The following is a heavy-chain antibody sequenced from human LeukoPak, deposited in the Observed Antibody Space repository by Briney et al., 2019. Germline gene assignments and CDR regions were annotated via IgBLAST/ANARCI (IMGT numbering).Heavy chain of an antibody. Sequence: GGSLSLSCAASGFTFSSYAMSWVRQAPGKGLEWVAGTSGSGGLAYYADSVRGRSTISRDNPENTLYLQLDSLRAEDTAVYYCAKDRVLRFLEWLTGFDPWGQGTLVTVSS. CDR1: GFTFSSYA. J-gene: IGHJ5*02. CDR3: AKDRVLRFLEWLTGFDP. V-gene: IGHV3-23*01. D-gene: IGHD3-3*01. CDR2: TSGSGGLA.